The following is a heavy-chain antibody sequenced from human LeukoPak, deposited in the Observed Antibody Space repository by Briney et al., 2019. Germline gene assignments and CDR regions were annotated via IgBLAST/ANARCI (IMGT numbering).Heavy chain of an antibody. CDR3: AKDRTVGASYWYFDL. CDR1: GFTFSSHW. V-gene: IGHV3-7*03. CDR2: IKEDGTRK. Sequence: QAGGSLRLSCAASGFTFSSHWMTWVRQAPGKGLEWVANIKEDGTRKNYMDSVKGRYTISRDSSKNTLFLHMNTLRAEDTAIYYCAKDRTVGASYWYFDLWGRGTLVTVSS. J-gene: IGHJ2*01. D-gene: IGHD1-26*01.